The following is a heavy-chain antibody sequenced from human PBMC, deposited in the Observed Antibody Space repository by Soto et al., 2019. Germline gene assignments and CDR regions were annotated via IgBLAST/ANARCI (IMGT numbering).Heavy chain of an antibody. V-gene: IGHV3-33*08. D-gene: IGHD3-10*01. CDR3: AAGEPLDY. J-gene: IGHJ4*02. Sequence: GGSLRLSCAASGFTFSAYNMHWVRQAPGKGLEWVAIIWYDGSNKYYADSVKGRFTISRDNSKNTVYLQMNSLRAEDTAMYYCAAGEPLDYRGQGTLVTVSS. CDR1: GFTFSAYN. CDR2: IWYDGSNK.